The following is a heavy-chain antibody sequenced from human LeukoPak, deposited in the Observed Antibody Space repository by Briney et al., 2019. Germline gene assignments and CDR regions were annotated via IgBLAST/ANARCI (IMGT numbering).Heavy chain of an antibody. CDR2: IYPGDSDT. V-gene: IGHV5-51*01. CDR3: ARLIAVAGTRFDY. D-gene: IGHD6-19*01. Sequence: GKSLKIPCKGSGYSFTSYWIGWVRQMPGKGLEWMGIIYPGDSDTRYSPSFQGQVTISADKSISTAYLQWSSLKASDTAMYYCARLIAVAGTRFDYWGQGTLVTVSS. J-gene: IGHJ4*02. CDR1: GYSFTSYW.